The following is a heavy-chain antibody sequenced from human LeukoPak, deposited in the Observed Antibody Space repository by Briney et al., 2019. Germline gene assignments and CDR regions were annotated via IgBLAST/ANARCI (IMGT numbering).Heavy chain of an antibody. D-gene: IGHD3-22*01. J-gene: IGHJ4*02. CDR2: IYSGGST. V-gene: IGHV3-53*01. CDR3: ARALGDDDRGYYYGDY. Sequence: GGSLRLSCAASGFTVSSNYMSWVRQAPGKGLEWVSVIYSGGSTYYADSVKGRFTISRDNSKNTLYLQINSLRAEDTAVYYCARALGDDDRGYYYGDYWGQGTLVTVSS. CDR1: GFTVSSNY.